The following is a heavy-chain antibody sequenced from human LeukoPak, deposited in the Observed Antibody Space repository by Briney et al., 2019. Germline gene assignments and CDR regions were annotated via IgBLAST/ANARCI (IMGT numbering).Heavy chain of an antibody. J-gene: IGHJ2*01. CDR1: GGSFSGYY. V-gene: IGHV4-34*01. CDR3: ARAYSSSWKDWYFDL. D-gene: IGHD6-13*01. CDR2: INHSGST. Sequence: SETLSLTCAVYGGSFSGYYWSWIRQPPGKGLEWIGEINHSGSTNYNPSLKSRVTISVDTSKNQFSLKLSSVTAADTAVYYCARAYSSSWKDWYFDLWGRGTLVTVSS.